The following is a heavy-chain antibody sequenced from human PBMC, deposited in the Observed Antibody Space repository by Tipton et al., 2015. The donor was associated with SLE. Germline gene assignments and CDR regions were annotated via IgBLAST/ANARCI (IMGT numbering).Heavy chain of an antibody. CDR2: VYYSGRT. CDR1: GGSISSSGYY. V-gene: IGHV4-39*07. J-gene: IGHJ3*01. D-gene: IGHD3-22*01. Sequence: TLSLTCTVSGGSISSSGYYWGWIRQPPGEGLEWIGNVYYSGRTYYNPSLKSRVTVSLDTSSNQFSLTLSSVTAADTAVYYCARDTDRGSSAYAGAFDFWGQGTVVTVSS. CDR3: ARDTDRGSSAYAGAFDF.